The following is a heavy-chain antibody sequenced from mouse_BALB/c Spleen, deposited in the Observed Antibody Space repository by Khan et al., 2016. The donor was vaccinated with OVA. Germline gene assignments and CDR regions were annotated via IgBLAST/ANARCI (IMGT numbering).Heavy chain of an antibody. J-gene: IGHJ1*01. Sequence: EVQLQESGPSLVKPSQTLSLTCSVTGDSITSGYWNWIRKFPGKKLEYMGYISYSGSTYYNPSLKSRISITRDTSKNQYYLQLNYVTTADTASYYGARPGSGYVDWYFDVWGAGTTVTVAS. CDR3: ARPGSGYVDWYFDV. D-gene: IGHD1-1*01. V-gene: IGHV3-8*02. CDR1: GDSITSGY. CDR2: ISYSGST.